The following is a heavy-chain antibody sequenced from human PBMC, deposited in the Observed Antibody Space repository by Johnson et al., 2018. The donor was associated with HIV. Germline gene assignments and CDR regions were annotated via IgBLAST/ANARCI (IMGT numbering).Heavy chain of an antibody. CDR1: GFTFDDYG. Sequence: VQLVESGGGVVQPGRSLRLSCAASGFTFDDYGMNWVRQVPGKGLEWVSGIKWNGGSTGYADSVKGRFTISRDNSKNTLYLQMNSLRAEDTAVYYCARVKGAFDIWGQGTMVTVSS. CDR2: IKWNGGST. V-gene: IGHV3-20*04. J-gene: IGHJ3*02. CDR3: ARVKGAFDI.